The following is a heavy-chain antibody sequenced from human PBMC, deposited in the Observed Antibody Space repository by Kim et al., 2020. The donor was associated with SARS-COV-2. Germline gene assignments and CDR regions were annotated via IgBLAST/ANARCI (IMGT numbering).Heavy chain of an antibody. Sequence: GGSLRLSCAASGFTFSSYWMSWVRQAPGKGLEWVANIKQDGSEKYYVDSVKGRFTISRDNAKNSLYLQMNSLRAEDTAVYYCARVSGSYYVWFDPWGQGTLVTVSS. CDR3: ARVSGSYYVWFDP. J-gene: IGHJ5*02. CDR1: GFTFSSYW. D-gene: IGHD1-26*01. CDR2: IKQDGSEK. V-gene: IGHV3-7*03.